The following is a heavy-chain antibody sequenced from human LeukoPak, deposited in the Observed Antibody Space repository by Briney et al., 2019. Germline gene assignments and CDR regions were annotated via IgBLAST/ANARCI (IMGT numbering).Heavy chain of an antibody. CDR2: IDPSDSYT. J-gene: IGHJ4*02. Sequence: GESLKISCKGSGYSFTSYWISWVRQMPGKGLEWMGRIDPSDSYTNYSPSFQGHVTISADKSISTAYLQWSSLKASDTAMYYCARHFDIAVVPAAMHGFDYWGQGTLVTVSS. V-gene: IGHV5-10-1*01. D-gene: IGHD2-2*01. CDR3: ARHFDIAVVPAAMHGFDY. CDR1: GYSFTSYW.